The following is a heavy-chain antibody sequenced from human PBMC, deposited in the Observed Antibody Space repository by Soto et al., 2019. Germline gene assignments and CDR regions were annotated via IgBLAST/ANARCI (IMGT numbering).Heavy chain of an antibody. CDR1: GYSFTSYW. CDR3: ARRISYDSSGYYYEGPSDYFDY. D-gene: IGHD3-22*01. CDR2: IYPGDSDT. Sequence: GESLKISCKGSGYSFTSYWIGWVRQMPGKGLEWMGIIYPGDSDTRYSPSFQGQVTISADKSISTAYLQWSSLKASDTAMYYCARRISYDSSGYYYEGPSDYFDYWGQGTLVTVSS. J-gene: IGHJ4*02. V-gene: IGHV5-51*01.